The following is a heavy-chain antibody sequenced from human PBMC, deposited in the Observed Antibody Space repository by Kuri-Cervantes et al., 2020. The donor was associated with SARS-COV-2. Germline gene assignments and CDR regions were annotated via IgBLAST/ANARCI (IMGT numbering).Heavy chain of an antibody. CDR1: GFTFSSYW. CDR3: ARGSSIVLRFLEWLYYFDY. V-gene: IGHV3-7*03. CDR2: IKQDGSEK. Sequence: GESLKISCAASGFTFSSYWMSWVRQAPGKGLEWVANIKQDGSEKYYVVSVKGRFTISRDNAKNSLYLQMNSLRAEDTAVYYCARGSSIVLRFLEWLYYFDYWGQGTLVTVSS. J-gene: IGHJ4*02. D-gene: IGHD3-3*01.